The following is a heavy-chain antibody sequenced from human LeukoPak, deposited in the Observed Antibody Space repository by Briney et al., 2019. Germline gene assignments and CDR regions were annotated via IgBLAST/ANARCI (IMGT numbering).Heavy chain of an antibody. Sequence: GGSLRLSCAASGFTFSSYAMSWVRQAPGKGLEWVSAISGRGGNTYYADSVKGRFTIPRDNSKNTLYLQMNSLRAEDTAVYYCAKDVVDYGSGSYYNHYWGQGTLVTVSS. D-gene: IGHD3-10*01. CDR2: ISGRGGNT. V-gene: IGHV3-23*01. J-gene: IGHJ4*02. CDR3: AKDVVDYGSGSYYNHY. CDR1: GFTFSSYA.